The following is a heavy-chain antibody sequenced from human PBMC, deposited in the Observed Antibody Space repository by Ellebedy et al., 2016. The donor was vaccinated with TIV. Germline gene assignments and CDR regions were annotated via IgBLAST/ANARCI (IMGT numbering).Heavy chain of an antibody. D-gene: IGHD2-2*01. CDR1: GYTFTSYD. J-gene: IGHJ6*03. CDR3: ARGVVVPAATNYYMDV. CDR2: MNPNSGNT. V-gene: IGHV1-8*01. Sequence: ASVKVSCKASGYTFTSYDISWVRQATGQGLEWMGWMNPNSGNTGYAQKFQGRVTMTRNTSISTAYMELSSLRSEDTAVYYCARGVVVPAATNYYMDVWGKGTTVTVSS.